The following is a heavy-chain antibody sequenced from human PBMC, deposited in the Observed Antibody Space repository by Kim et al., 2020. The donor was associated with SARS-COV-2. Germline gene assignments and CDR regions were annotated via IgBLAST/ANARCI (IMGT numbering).Heavy chain of an antibody. D-gene: IGHD3-22*01. J-gene: IGHJ4*02. CDR3: ARIPYDDRGLGD. V-gene: IGHV4-34*01. Sequence: PPLKIRVTIAVDTAKNQFSLKLSSVTGADTAVYYCARIPYDDRGLGDWGQGTLVTVSS.